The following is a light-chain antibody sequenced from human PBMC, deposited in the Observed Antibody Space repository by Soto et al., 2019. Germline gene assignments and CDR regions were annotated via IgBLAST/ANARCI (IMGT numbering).Light chain of an antibody. CDR3: QQRRNWPPT. Sequence: DSQFTQSPSFLSASVGDRVTMTCRASQGISSYLAWYQQKPGKAPKLLIYAASSLQSGVPSRFSGSGSGTDFTLTISSLEPEDFAIYYCQQRRNWPPTFGQGTKVDIK. CDR1: QGISSY. CDR2: AAS. J-gene: IGKJ1*01. V-gene: IGKV1-9*01.